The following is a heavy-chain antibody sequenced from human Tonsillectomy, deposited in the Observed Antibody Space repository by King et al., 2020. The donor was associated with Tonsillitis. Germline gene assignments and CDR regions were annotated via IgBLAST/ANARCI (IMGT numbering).Heavy chain of an antibody. Sequence: VQLVESGGGLVKPGGSLRLSCAASGFTFSTYSMNWVRRAPGKGLEWVSFISSSSSYIYYADSVKGRFTISRDDAKNSLFLQMNSLRADDTAVYYCARGVQSFDYWGKGTLVTVSS. D-gene: IGHD4/OR15-4a*01. V-gene: IGHV3-21*01. CDR3: ARGVQSFDY. CDR2: ISSSSSYI. CDR1: GFTFSTYS. J-gene: IGHJ4*02.